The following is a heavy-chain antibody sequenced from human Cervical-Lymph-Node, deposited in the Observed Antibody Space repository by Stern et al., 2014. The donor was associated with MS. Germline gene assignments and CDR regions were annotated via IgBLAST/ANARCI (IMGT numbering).Heavy chain of an antibody. V-gene: IGHV4-59*01. CDR2: IYYSGST. J-gene: IGHJ4*02. CDR1: GGSISSYY. CDR3: ARSTDSSGYDY. D-gene: IGHD3-22*01. Sequence: QVQLQESGPGLVKPSETLSLTCTVSGGSISSYYWSWIRQPPGKGLEWIGYIYYSGSTNYNPSLKSRVTISVDTSKNQFSLKLSSVTAADTAVYYCARSTDSSGYDYWGQGTLVTVSS.